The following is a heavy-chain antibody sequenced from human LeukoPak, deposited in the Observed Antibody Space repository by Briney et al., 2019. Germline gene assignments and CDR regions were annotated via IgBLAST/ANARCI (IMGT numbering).Heavy chain of an antibody. CDR2: IIPIFGTA. CDR3: ARARPTYYFDY. V-gene: IGHV1-69*13. J-gene: IGHJ4*02. CDR1: VGTFSSYA. Sequence: ASVKVSCKASVGTFSSYAIGWVRQAPGQGLEWMGGIIPIFGTANYAQKFQGRVTITADESTSTAYMELSSLRSEDTAVYYCARARPTYYFDYWGQGTLVTVSS.